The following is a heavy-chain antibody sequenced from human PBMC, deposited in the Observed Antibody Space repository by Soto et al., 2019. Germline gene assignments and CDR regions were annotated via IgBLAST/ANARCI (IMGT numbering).Heavy chain of an antibody. CDR2: ISSSGSTI. CDR1: GFTFSSYE. CDR3: ARVYYDSSGYYYEGVRHNWFDP. D-gene: IGHD3-22*01. J-gene: IGHJ5*02. Sequence: EVQLVESGGGLVQPGGSLRLSCAASGFTFSSYEMNWVRQAPGKGLEWVSYISSSGSTIYYADSVKGRFTISRDNAKNALYLQMNRLRAEDTAVYYCARVYYDSSGYYYEGVRHNWFDPWGQGTLVTVSS. V-gene: IGHV3-48*03.